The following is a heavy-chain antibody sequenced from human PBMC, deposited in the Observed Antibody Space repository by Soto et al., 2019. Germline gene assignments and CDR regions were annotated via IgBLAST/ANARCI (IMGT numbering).Heavy chain of an antibody. Sequence: QRLEWMGGIIPIFGTANYAQKFQGRVTITADESTSTAYMELSSLRSEDTAVYYCARTYCSGGSCYSYYYYGMAVWGQGTTVIVSS. CDR2: IIPIFGTA. V-gene: IGHV1-69*01. J-gene: IGHJ6*02. CDR3: ARTYCSGGSCYSYYYYGMAV. D-gene: IGHD2-15*01.